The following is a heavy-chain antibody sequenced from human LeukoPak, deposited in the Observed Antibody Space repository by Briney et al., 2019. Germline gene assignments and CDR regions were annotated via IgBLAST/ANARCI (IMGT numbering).Heavy chain of an antibody. D-gene: IGHD3-10*01. CDR3: ARVHPHWDNGGSGSPQLLDY. CDR2: IRSTSTII. CDR1: GFTFSSYS. J-gene: IGHJ4*02. V-gene: IGHV3-48*02. Sequence: PGGSLRLSCAASGFTFSSYSMNWVRQAPGKGLEWVSYIRSTSTIIHYADSVKGRFTISRDNAKNSLYLHMNRLRDEDTAVYYCARVHPHWDNGGSGSPQLLDYWGQGTLVTVSS.